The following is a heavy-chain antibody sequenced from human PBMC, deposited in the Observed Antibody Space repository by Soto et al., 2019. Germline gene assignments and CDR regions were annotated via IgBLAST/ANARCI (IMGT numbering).Heavy chain of an antibody. J-gene: IGHJ4*02. CDR3: AKTLYYYDSSGYQ. CDR2: ISGSGGST. CDR1: GFTFSSYA. Sequence: EVQPLESGGGLVQPGGSLRLSCAASGFTFSSYAMSWVRQAPGKGLEWVSAISGSGGSTYYADSVKGRFTISRDNSKNTLYLQMNSLRAEDTAVYYCAKTLYYYDSSGYQWGQGTLVTVSS. D-gene: IGHD3-22*01. V-gene: IGHV3-23*01.